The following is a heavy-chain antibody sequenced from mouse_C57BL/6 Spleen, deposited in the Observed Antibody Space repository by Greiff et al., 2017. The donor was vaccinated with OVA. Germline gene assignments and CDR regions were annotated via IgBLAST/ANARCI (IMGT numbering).Heavy chain of an antibody. Sequence: EVQLQQSGAELVRPGASVKLSCTASGFTITDDYMHWVKQRPEQGLEWIGWIDPENGDTEYASKFQGKATITADTSSNTAYLQLSSLTSEDTAVYDCTLRGGRGYHSPDYWGQGTTRTVSA. CDR1: GFTITDDY. D-gene: IGHD2-2*01. J-gene: IGHJ2*01. V-gene: IGHV14-4*01. CDR3: TLRGGRGYHSPDY. CDR2: IDPENGDT.